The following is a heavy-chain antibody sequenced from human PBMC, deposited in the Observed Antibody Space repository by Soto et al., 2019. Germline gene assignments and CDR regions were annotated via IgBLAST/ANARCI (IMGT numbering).Heavy chain of an antibody. CDR1: GFTFSIYS. CDR3: TRHDSNYDFWSGSPPRYGMDV. CDR2: IMPGSSHI. D-gene: IGHD3-3*01. Sequence: PGGSLRLSCAASGFTFSIYSMNWVRQAPGKGLEWVSYIMPGSSHIFYADSVKGRFTISRDNAKNSLYLQMNSLRAEDTAVYYCTRHDSNYDFWSGSPPRYGMDVWGQGTTVTVSS. V-gene: IGHV3-48*01. J-gene: IGHJ6*02.